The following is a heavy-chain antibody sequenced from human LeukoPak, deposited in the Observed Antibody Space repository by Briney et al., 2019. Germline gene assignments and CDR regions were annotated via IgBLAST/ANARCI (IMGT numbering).Heavy chain of an antibody. CDR2: IYYSGST. D-gene: IGHD2-8*01. CDR3: ARGIVPYYMDV. CDR1: GGSISSYY. V-gene: IGHV4-59*12. J-gene: IGHJ6*03. Sequence: PSETLSLTCTVSGGSISSYYWSWIRQPPGKGLEWIGYIYYSGSTNYNPSLKSRVTISVDTSKNQFSLKLSSVTAADTAVYYCARGIVPYYMDVWGKGTTVTISS.